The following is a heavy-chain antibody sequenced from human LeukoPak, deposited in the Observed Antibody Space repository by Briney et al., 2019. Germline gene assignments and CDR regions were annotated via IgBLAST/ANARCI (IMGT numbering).Heavy chain of an antibody. CDR3: ASGTDYYDSSGPYY. CDR2: ISAYNGNT. CDR1: GYTFTSYG. V-gene: IGHV1-18*01. J-gene: IGHJ4*02. Sequence: ASVKVSCKASGYTFTSYGISWVRQAPGQGLEWMGWISAYNGNTNYAQKLQGRVTTTTDTSTSTAYMELRSLRSDDTAVYYCASGTDYYDSSGPYYWGQGTLVTVSS. D-gene: IGHD3-22*01.